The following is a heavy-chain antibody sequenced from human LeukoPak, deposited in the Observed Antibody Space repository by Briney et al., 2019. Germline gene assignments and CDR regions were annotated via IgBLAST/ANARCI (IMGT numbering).Heavy chain of an antibody. CDR1: RFTFSSYS. Sequence: GSLRLSCAASRFTFSSYSMNWVRQAPGKGLEWVSSISSSGSYIYYADSVKGRFTISRDNAKNSLYLQMNSLRSEDTAVYYCARDRWFDPWGQGTLVTVSS. CDR3: ARDRWFDP. J-gene: IGHJ5*02. CDR2: ISSSGSYI. V-gene: IGHV3-21*04.